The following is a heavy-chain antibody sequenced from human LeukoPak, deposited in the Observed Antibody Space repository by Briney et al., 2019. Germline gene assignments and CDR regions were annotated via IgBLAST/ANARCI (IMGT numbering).Heavy chain of an antibody. CDR3: ARGNGLRFLEWLLPYYHYYYMDV. CDR2: INHSGST. Sequence: SETLSLTCAVYGGSFSGYYWSWIRQPPGKGLEWIGEINHSGSTNYNPSLKSRVTISVDTSKNQFSLKLSSVTAADTAVYYCARGNGLRFLEWLLPYYHYYYMDVWGKGTTVTVSS. J-gene: IGHJ6*03. D-gene: IGHD3-3*01. CDR1: GGSFSGYY. V-gene: IGHV4-34*01.